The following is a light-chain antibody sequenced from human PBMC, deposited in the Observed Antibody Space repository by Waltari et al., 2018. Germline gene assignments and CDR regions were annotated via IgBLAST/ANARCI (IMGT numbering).Light chain of an antibody. J-gene: IGKJ4*01. CDR3: MQALQISLT. CDR1: QSRLHSNGYNY. CDR2: LGS. V-gene: IGKV2-28*01. Sequence: DIVMTQSPISLPVTPGEPASISCRSSQSRLHSNGYNYLDWYLQKPGQSPQLLIYLGSNRASGVPDRFSGSGSGTDFTLKISRVEAEDVGVYYCMQALQISLTFGGGTKVEIK.